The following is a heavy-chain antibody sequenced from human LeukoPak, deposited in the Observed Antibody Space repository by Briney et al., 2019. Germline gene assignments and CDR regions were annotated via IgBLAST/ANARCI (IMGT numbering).Heavy chain of an antibody. J-gene: IGHJ4*02. V-gene: IGHV4-59*01. CDR2: IFYSGST. Sequence: SETLSLTCTVSGGSISSYYWSWIRQPPGKGLEWIGYIFYSGSTNYNPSLKSRVTISVDTSKNQFSLKLRSVTVADTAVYFCARQNPAAAGQGLDYWGRGTLVTVSS. D-gene: IGHD6-13*01. CDR1: GGSISSYY. CDR3: ARQNPAAAGQGLDY.